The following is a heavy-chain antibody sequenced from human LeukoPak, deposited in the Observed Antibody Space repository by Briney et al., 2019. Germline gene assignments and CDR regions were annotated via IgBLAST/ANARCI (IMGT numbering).Heavy chain of an antibody. D-gene: IGHD5-18*01. CDR3: ARVITGSTYGQFDY. J-gene: IGHJ4*02. CDR2: IRSKTNNYAT. CDR1: GFTFSGSD. V-gene: IGHV3-73*01. Sequence: PGGSLRLSCAASGFTFSGSDIHWVRQASGKGLEWVGHIRSKTNNYATADAASVKGRFTFSRDDSKNTAYIQMNSLKTEDTAVYYCARVITGSTYGQFDYWGQGALATVSS.